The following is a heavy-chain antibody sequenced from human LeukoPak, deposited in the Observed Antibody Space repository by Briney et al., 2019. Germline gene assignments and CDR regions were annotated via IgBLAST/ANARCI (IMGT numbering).Heavy chain of an antibody. J-gene: IGHJ5*02. V-gene: IGHV4-59*01. D-gene: IGHD2-2*01. CDR3: AKSTYQLQVGFDP. CDR1: GGSINNSY. Sequence: SETLSLTCTVSGGSINNSYWTWIRQPPGKGLEWIGHIYYSGSTNYSPSLKSRVTISVDTSKNQFSLKLSSVTAADTAVYYCAKSTYQLQVGFDPWGQGTLVTVSS. CDR2: IYYSGST.